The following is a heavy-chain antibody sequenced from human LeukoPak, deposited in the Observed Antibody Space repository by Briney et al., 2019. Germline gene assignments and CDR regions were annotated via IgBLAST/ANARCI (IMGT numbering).Heavy chain of an antibody. CDR1: GYTFTGYY. CDR2: INPNSGGT. D-gene: IGHD3-22*01. V-gene: IGHV1-2*02. CDR3: AREVESSGYSNWFDP. J-gene: IGHJ5*02. Sequence: ASVKVSCKPSGYTFTGYYMHWVRQAPGQGLEWMGWINPNSGGTNYAQKFQGRVTMTRDTSISTAYMELSRLRSDDTAVYYCAREVESSGYSNWFDPWGQGTLVTVSS.